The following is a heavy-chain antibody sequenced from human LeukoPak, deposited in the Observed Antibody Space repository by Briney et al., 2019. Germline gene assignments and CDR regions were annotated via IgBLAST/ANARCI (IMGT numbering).Heavy chain of an antibody. CDR1: GFTFSTYA. CDR2: ISFDGSNQ. V-gene: IGHV3-30*04. D-gene: IGHD6-13*01. J-gene: IGHJ4*02. Sequence: PGGSLRLSCAASGFTFSTYAMHWVRQAPGKGLEWVAVISFDGSNQYYADSVKGRFTISRGNSKNTLYLQMNSLRAEDAAVYYCAKKLGIPGYTSSWPPADYWGQGTLVTVSS. CDR3: AKKLGIPGYTSSWPPADY.